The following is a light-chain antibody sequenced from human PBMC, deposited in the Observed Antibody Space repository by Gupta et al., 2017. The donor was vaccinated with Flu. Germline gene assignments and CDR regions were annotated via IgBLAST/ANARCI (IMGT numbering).Light chain of an antibody. V-gene: IGLV2-14*01. CDR1: SSDLGGYNY. CDR2: EVT. J-gene: IGLJ3*02. Sequence: QSALTQPASVSGSPGQSITISCTGTSSDLGGYNYVSWYQQHPGKAPKLMIYEVTNRPSGVSNRFSGSKSGNRASLTISGLQAEDEADYFCGSYTSSSTWVFGGGTKLTVL. CDR3: GSYTSSSTWV.